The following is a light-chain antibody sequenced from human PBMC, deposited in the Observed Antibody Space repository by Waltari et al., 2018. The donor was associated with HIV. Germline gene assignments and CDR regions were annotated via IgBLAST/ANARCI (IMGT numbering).Light chain of an antibody. CDR1: QSIDYY. CDR2: AAS. J-gene: IGKJ1*01. V-gene: IGKV1-39*01. CDR3: QQSYITPRT. Sequence: DIQMTQSPSSLSASVGDRVTITCRASQSIDYYLNWYQQKPGKAPNLLIHAASTLQSVVPSRFSGSGSGTDFTLTISSLQPEDFATYYCQQSYITPRTFGLGTKVEI.